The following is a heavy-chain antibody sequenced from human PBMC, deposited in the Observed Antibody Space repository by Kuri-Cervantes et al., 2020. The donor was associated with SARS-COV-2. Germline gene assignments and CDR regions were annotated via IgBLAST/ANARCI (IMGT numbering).Heavy chain of an antibody. CDR2: INSDGSVT. Sequence: GESLKISCAASGFTFSRSWMLWVRQAPGKGLVWVSRINSDGSVTSYPDSVEGRFTISRDNAKNTLYLQMNSLRAEDTAVYYCAREGNYYDSTEANREGINAFDIWGQGTMVTVSS. CDR1: GFTFSRSW. J-gene: IGHJ3*02. CDR3: AREGNYYDSTEANREGINAFDI. D-gene: IGHD3-22*01. V-gene: IGHV3-74*01.